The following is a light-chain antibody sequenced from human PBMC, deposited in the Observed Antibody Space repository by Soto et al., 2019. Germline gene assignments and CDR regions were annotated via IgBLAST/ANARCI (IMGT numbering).Light chain of an antibody. J-gene: IGKJ2*01. CDR1: QNISFY. V-gene: IGKV1-39*01. Sequence: DIQMTQSPSSLSASIGDRVTITCRASQNISFYLNWYQHKTGQAPKVLIYAASSLQAGVPQRFSGSGSGTDFTLSISSLQPEDFATYSCQQSYITPSMFGQGTKLEI. CDR3: QQSYITPSM. CDR2: AAS.